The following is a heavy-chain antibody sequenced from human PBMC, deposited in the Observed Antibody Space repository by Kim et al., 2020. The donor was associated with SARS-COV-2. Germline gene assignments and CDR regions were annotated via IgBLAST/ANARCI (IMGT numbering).Heavy chain of an antibody. V-gene: IGHV1-24*01. Sequence: ASVKVSCKVSGYTLTELSMHWVRQAPGKGLEWMGGFDPEDGETIYAQKFQGRVTMTEDTSTDTAYMELSSLRSEDTAVYYCAPAHRGQDWFDPWGQGTLVTVSS. CDR1: GYTLTELS. CDR3: APAHRGQDWFDP. CDR2: FDPEDGET. J-gene: IGHJ5*02.